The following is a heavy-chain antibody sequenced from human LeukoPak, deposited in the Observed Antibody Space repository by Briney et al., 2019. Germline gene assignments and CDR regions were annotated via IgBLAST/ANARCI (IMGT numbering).Heavy chain of an antibody. V-gene: IGHV4-39*01. CDR2: IYYSGST. CDR3: ARRGRVAGIDY. D-gene: IGHD6-19*01. Sequence: SETLSLTCTVSGGSISSSSYCWGWIRQPPGKGLEWIGSIYYSGSTYYNPSLKSRVTISVDTSKNQFSLKLSSVTAADTAVYYCARRGRVAGIDYWGQGTLVTVSS. CDR1: GGSISSSSYC. J-gene: IGHJ4*02.